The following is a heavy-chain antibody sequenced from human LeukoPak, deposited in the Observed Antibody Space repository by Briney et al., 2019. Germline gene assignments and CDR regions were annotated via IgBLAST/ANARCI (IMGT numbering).Heavy chain of an antibody. J-gene: IGHJ4*02. CDR1: GFTLFTYS. D-gene: IGHD6-19*01. CDR3: AKYESGWYFDY. V-gene: IGHV3-30*18. Sequence: GGSLRLSCAASGFTLFTYSINWVRQAPGKGLEWVAVISYDGSNKYYADSVKDRFTISRDNSKNTLYLQMNSLRAEDTAVYYCAKYESGWYFDYWGQGTLVTVSS. CDR2: ISYDGSNK.